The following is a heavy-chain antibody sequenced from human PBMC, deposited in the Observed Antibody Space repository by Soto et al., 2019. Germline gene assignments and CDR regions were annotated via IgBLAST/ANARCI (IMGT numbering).Heavy chain of an antibody. CDR2: INSDGSST. CDR1: GFTFSSYW. D-gene: IGHD3-10*01. J-gene: IGHJ6*02. Sequence: GGSLRLSCAASGFTFSSYWMHWVRQAPGKGLVWVSRINSDGSSTSYADSVKGRFTISRDNAKNTLYLQMNSLRAEDTAVYYCARGPAGHYYYGMDVWGQGTTVTVSS. V-gene: IGHV3-74*01. CDR3: ARGPAGHYYYGMDV.